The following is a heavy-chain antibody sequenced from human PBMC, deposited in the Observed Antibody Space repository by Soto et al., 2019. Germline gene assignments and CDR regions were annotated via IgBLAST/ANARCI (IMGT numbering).Heavy chain of an antibody. CDR2: IRGSGGST. CDR3: AKDVQYFYESSGYLPPPPH. D-gene: IGHD3-22*01. V-gene: IGHV3-23*01. Sequence: PGGSLRLSCAASGFTFSSYAMSWGRQAPGKGLEWVSAIRGSGGSTYYADSVKGRFTISRDNSKNTLYLQMNRLRADETAVYYCAKDVQYFYESSGYLPPPPHWGQGRLVTVSS. J-gene: IGHJ1*01. CDR1: GFTFSSYA.